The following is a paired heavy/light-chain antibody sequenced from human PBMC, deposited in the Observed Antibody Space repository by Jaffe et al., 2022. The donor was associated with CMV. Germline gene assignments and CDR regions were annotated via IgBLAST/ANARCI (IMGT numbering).Light chain of an antibody. CDR3: HQYGSSPLLT. Sequence: DIVLTQSPGTLSLSPGEGATLSCRASQSVGGRYLAWYQQKPGQAPRLLIYGASRRATGIPDRFSGSGSGTDFTLTISRLEPEDFAVYYCHQYGSSPLLTFGGGTKVEIK. J-gene: IGKJ4*01. CDR1: QSVGGRY. V-gene: IGKV3-20*01. CDR2: GAS.
Heavy chain of an antibody. V-gene: IGHV3-15*01. Sequence: EVQLVESGGRLVKPGGSLRLSCAGSGFTFTNAWMSWVRQAPGKGLEWVGRIKGKPDGGTTDYASAVKGTFTISRDDSKNTVYLQMNSLTTEDTAVYYCTTDLFLEGGRDYWGQGTLVTVSS. CDR3: TTDLFLEGGRDY. CDR1: GFTFTNAW. J-gene: IGHJ4*02. D-gene: IGHD2-21*01. CDR2: IKGKPDGGTT.